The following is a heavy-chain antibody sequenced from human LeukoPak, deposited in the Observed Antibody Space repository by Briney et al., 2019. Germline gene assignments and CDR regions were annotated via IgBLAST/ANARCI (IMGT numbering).Heavy chain of an antibody. CDR2: INPNSGGT. J-gene: IGHJ3*02. V-gene: IGHV1-2*02. Sequence: GASVKVSCKASGYTFTGYYMHWVRQAPGQGLEWMGWINPNSGGTNYAQKFQGRVTMTRDTSISTAYMELSRLRSDDTAVYYCARGRRYCSSTSCSLDAFDTWGQGTMVTVSS. D-gene: IGHD2-2*01. CDR3: ARGRRYCSSTSCSLDAFDT. CDR1: GYTFTGYY.